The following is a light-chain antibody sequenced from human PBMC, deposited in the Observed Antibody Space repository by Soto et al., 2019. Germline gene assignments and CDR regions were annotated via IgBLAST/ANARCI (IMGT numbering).Light chain of an antibody. V-gene: IGKV3-11*01. CDR2: GAS. Sequence: EIVLTQSPGTLSLSPGERVTLSCSASQNVRSNYLAWYQQKPGQAPRLLIYGASTRATGIPARFSGSGSGTEFTLTISSLEPEDFAVYYCQQRSNWPPITFGQGTRLEIK. CDR3: QQRSNWPPIT. CDR1: QNVRSNY. J-gene: IGKJ5*01.